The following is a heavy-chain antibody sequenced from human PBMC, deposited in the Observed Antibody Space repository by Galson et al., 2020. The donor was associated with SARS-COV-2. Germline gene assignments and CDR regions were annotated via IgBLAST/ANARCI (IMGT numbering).Heavy chain of an antibody. D-gene: IGHD2-15*01. CDR3: AKDGGVGKEYCSGGSCHSFDY. V-gene: IGHV3-23*01. CDR1: EFTTRTYA. Sequence: GGSLRLSCGASEFTTRTYAMSCVRQAPGKGLEWVSGISGTGYSTYYADSVKGRFTISRDNAKNTLYLQMNSLRAEDTAVYYCAKDGGVGKEYCSGGSCHSFDYWGQGTLVSVSS. CDR2: ISGTGYST. J-gene: IGHJ4*02.